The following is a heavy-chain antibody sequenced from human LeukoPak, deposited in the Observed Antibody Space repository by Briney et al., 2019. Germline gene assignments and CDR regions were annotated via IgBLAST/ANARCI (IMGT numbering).Heavy chain of an antibody. CDR2: IYTSGST. J-gene: IGHJ3*02. D-gene: IGHD3-22*01. V-gene: IGHV4-61*02. Sequence: SETLSLTCTVSGGSISSGSYYWSWIRQPAGKGLEWIGRIYTSGSTNYNPSLKSRVTISVDTSKNQFSLKLSSVTAADTAVYYCARERRSITMIVVVNDAFDIWGQGTMVTVSS. CDR3: ARERRSITMIVVVNDAFDI. CDR1: GGSISSGSYY.